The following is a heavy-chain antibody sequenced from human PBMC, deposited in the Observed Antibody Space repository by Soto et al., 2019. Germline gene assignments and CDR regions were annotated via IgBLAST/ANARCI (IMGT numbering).Heavy chain of an antibody. CDR1: GDSVSSNTAA. J-gene: IGHJ4*02. V-gene: IGHV6-1*01. CDR3: ERGVSGSGFDL. CDR2: TYYRSNWRH. Sequence: PSQTLSLTCAISGDSVSSNTAAWNWIRSSPSRGLEWLGRTYYRSNWRHDYAVSVKSRITGNPDTSKNHFSLQLNSVTPDDTAVYYCERGVSGSGFDLWGQGTLVTVSS. D-gene: IGHD6-19*01.